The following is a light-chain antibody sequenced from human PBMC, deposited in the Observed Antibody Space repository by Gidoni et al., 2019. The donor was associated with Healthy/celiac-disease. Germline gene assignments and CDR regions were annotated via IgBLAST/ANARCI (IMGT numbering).Light chain of an antibody. CDR3: QQTYSTPWT. J-gene: IGKJ1*01. Sequence: DIQMTQSPSSLSASVGDRVTITCRASQSISNYLNWYQQKPGKAPKLLIYAASSLQSGVPSRFSGSGSGTDFTLTISSLQPEDFATYYCQQTYSTPWTFXQXTKVDIK. CDR1: QSISNY. CDR2: AAS. V-gene: IGKV1-39*01.